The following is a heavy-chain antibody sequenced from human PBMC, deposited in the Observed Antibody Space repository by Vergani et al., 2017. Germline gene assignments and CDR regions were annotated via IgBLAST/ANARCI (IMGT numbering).Heavy chain of an antibody. CDR1: GITFNSYA. V-gene: IGHV3-23*01. J-gene: IGHJ4*02. Sequence: QLLESGGGLIQPGGSLRLSCAASGITFNSYAMTWVRQAPGKGLEWVSGINNNGGSTYYADSVKGRFTISRDNSKNTLYLQMTDLRAEDTATYYCAKYLRDSTDGLPDSWGPGTLVIVSS. CDR3: AKYLRDSTDGLPDS. D-gene: IGHD2-21*02. CDR2: INNNGGST.